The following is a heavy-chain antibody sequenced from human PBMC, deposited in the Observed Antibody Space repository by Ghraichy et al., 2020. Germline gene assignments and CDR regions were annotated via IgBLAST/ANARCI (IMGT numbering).Heavy chain of an antibody. CDR3: ARSYNWNLQIGY. CDR2: ISSSSSYI. Sequence: LSLTCAASGFTFSSYSMNWVRQAPGNGLEWVSSISSSSSYIYYADSVKGRFTISRDNAKNSLYLQMNSLRAEDTAVYYCARSYNWNLQIGYWGQGTLV. CDR1: GFTFSSYS. V-gene: IGHV3-21*01. J-gene: IGHJ4*02. D-gene: IGHD1-20*01.